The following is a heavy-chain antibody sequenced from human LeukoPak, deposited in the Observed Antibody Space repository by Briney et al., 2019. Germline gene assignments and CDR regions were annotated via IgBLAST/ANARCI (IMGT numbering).Heavy chain of an antibody. CDR3: ARAFPTMVRGVIDY. CDR1: GYTFTSYD. CDR2: MNPNSGNT. Sequence: GSVKVSCKASGYTFTSYDINWVRQATGRGLEWMGWMNPNSGNTGYAQKFQGRVTLTRNTSISTAYMELSSLRSEDTAVYYCARAFPTMVRGVIDYWGQGTLVTVSS. V-gene: IGHV1-8*01. J-gene: IGHJ4*02. D-gene: IGHD3-10*01.